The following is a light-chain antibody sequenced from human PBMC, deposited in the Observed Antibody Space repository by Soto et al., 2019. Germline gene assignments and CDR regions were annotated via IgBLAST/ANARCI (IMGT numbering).Light chain of an antibody. J-gene: IGKJ1*01. Sequence: DIQMTQSPSTLSASVGDRVTITCRARQSISIWLAWYQQKPGKAPKLLIHDASILESGVPSRFSGSGSGTEFTLTISSLQPDDFATYYCQQYNSYRTFGQGTKVAIK. CDR3: QQYNSYRT. CDR2: DAS. CDR1: QSISIW. V-gene: IGKV1-5*01.